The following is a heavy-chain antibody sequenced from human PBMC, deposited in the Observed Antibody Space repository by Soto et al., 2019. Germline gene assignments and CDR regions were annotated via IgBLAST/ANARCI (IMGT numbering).Heavy chain of an antibody. CDR3: ARVTTGFDY. Sequence: GSLRLSCAASGFSFSDYGMHWVRQAPGKGLEWVAVIWYSGSNKNYANSVKGRFTISRDNSKNTLYLQMNSLRAEDTAVYYCARVTTGFDYWGQGTLVTVSS. CDR2: IWYSGSNK. V-gene: IGHV3-33*01. CDR1: GFSFSDYG. D-gene: IGHD2-21*02. J-gene: IGHJ4*02.